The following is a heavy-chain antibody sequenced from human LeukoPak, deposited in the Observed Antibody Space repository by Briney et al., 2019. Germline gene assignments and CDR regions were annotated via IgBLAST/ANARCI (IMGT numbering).Heavy chain of an antibody. V-gene: IGHV1-2*02. Sequence: ASVTVSCKASGYTFTGYYMHWVRQAPGQGLEWMGWINPNSGGTNYAQKFQGRVTMTRDTSISTAYMELSRLRSADTAVYYCARDYYGSGTVLDYWGQGSLVTVSS. D-gene: IGHD3-10*01. CDR3: ARDYYGSGTVLDY. CDR1: GYTFTGYY. CDR2: INPNSGGT. J-gene: IGHJ4*02.